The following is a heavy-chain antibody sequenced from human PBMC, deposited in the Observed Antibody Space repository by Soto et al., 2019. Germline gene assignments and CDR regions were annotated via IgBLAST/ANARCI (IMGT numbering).Heavy chain of an antibody. CDR3: ASGPCGGDCQLRGCSAAFAI. CDR2: IYYSGST. Sequence: WRWMPQPPGKRLEWIVYIYYSGSTNYNPSLKSRVTISVDTSKNQFSLKLSSVTAADTAVYYCASGPCGGDCQLRGCSAAFAIWVNGTMVTV. J-gene: IGHJ3*02. V-gene: IGHV4-59*01. D-gene: IGHD2-21*02.